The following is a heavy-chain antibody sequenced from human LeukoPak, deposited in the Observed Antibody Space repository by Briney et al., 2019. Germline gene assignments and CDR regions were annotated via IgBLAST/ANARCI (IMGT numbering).Heavy chain of an antibody. CDR1: GGSISSYH. J-gene: IGHJ5*02. D-gene: IGHD1-26*01. CDR2: IYNSGST. CDR3: AKDGSGSYFNWFDP. V-gene: IGHV4-59*01. Sequence: SETLSLTCTVSGGSISSYHWNWIRQPPGKGLEWIGHIYNSGSTRYNPSLKSRVTISVDMSKNHFSLKLSSVTAADTAVYYCAKDGSGSYFNWFDPWGQGTLVTVSS.